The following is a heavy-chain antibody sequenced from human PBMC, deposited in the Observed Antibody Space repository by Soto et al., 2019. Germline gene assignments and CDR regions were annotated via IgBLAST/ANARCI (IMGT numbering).Heavy chain of an antibody. CDR3: ARSAGYSSSWYGRYYGMDV. J-gene: IGHJ6*02. Sequence: VKVSCKASGYTFTSYAMHWVRQAPGQRLEWMGWINAGSGNTKYSQKFQGRVTITRDTSASTAYMELSSLRSEDTAVYYCARSAGYSSSWYGRYYGMDVWGQGTTVTVSS. V-gene: IGHV1-3*01. CDR2: INAGSGNT. D-gene: IGHD6-13*01. CDR1: GYTFTSYA.